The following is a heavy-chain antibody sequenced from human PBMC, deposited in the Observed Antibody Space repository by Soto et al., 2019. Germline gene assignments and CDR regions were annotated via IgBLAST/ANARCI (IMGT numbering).Heavy chain of an antibody. CDR1: GGTSSSYA. CDR2: IIPIFGTA. Sequence: GASVKVSCKASGGTSSSYAISWVRQAPGQGLEWMGGIIPIFGTANYAQKFQGRVTITADESTSTAYMELSSLRSEDTAVYYCARESRWLHCFDYWGQGTLVTVSS. J-gene: IGHJ4*02. D-gene: IGHD5-12*01. CDR3: ARESRWLHCFDY. V-gene: IGHV1-69*13.